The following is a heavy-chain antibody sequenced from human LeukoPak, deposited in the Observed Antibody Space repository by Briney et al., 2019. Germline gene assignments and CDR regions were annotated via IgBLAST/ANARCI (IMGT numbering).Heavy chain of an antibody. D-gene: IGHD4-23*01. CDR1: GFTFSSYG. V-gene: IGHV3-48*04. CDR2: ISSSSSTI. Sequence: GGSLRLSCAASGFTFSSYGMHWVRQAPGKGLEWVSYISSSSSTIYYADSVKGRFTISRDNAKNSLYLQMNSLRAEDTAVYYCARDLSTVVTPSYGMDVWGQGTTVTVSS. J-gene: IGHJ6*02. CDR3: ARDLSTVVTPSYGMDV.